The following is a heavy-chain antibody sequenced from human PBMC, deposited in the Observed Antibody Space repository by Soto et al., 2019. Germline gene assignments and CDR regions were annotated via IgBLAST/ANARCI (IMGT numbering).Heavy chain of an antibody. D-gene: IGHD6-13*01. CDR3: ARVKGSRRYFDY. CDR2: IYYSGST. J-gene: IGHJ4*02. Sequence: SETLSLTCTVSGGSISSYYWSWIRQPPGKGLEWIGYIYYSGSTNYNPSLKSRVTISVDTSKNQFSLKLSSVTAADTAVYYCARVKGSRRYFDYWGQGTLVTVSS. V-gene: IGHV4-59*01. CDR1: GGSISSYY.